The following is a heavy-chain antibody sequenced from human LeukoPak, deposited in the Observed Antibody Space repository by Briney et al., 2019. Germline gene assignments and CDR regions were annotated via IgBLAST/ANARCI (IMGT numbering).Heavy chain of an antibody. V-gene: IGHV3-33*01. CDR3: ARDRITMTRGAFDI. J-gene: IGHJ3*02. Sequence: GGSLRLSCAASGFTFSSYGMHWVRQAPGKGLEWVAVIWYDGSNKYYADSVKGRFTISRDNSKNTLYLQMNSLRAEDTAVYYCARDRITMTRGAFDIWGQGTMVTVSS. CDR1: GFTFSSYG. D-gene: IGHD3-22*01. CDR2: IWYDGSNK.